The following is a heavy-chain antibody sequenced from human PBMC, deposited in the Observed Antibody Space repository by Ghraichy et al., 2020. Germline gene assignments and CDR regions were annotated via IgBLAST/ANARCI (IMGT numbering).Heavy chain of an antibody. Sequence: GGSLRLSCEASGFIFNRYSFNWVRQAPGKGLEWISTISKNSDYIYYAESVEGRFTISRDNAKNALYLQLSSLRGDDTAIYYCARDLSYGAPGGCDVWGQGTTVTVSS. D-gene: IGHD3-16*01. V-gene: IGHV3-21*06. J-gene: IGHJ3*01. CDR2: ISKNSDYI. CDR3: ARDLSYGAPGGCDV. CDR1: GFIFNRYS.